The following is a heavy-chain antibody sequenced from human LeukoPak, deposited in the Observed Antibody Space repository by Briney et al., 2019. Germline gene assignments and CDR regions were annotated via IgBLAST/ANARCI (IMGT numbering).Heavy chain of an antibody. CDR2: IYYSGST. CDR1: GASISSSIYC. CDR3: ARQERYCSNGVCLKHFDY. V-gene: IGHV4-39*01. D-gene: IGHD2-8*01. J-gene: IGHJ4*02. Sequence: SETLSLTCTVSGASISSSIYCWGWIRQPPGKGLEWIGSIYYSGSTYYNPSLKSRVTISVDTSKNQSSLKLSSVTAADTAVYYCARQERYCSNGVCLKHFDYWGQGTLVTVSS.